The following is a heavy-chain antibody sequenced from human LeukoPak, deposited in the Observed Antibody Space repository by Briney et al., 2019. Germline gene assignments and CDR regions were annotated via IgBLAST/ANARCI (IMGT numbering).Heavy chain of an antibody. V-gene: IGHV3-9*01. J-gene: IGHJ3*02. D-gene: IGHD1-26*01. CDR2: ISWNSGSI. CDR1: GFTFDDYA. CDR3: ARDGSYLSVGAFDI. Sequence: GRSLRLSCAASGFTFDDYAMHWVRQAPGKGLEWVSGISWNSGSIGYADSVKGRFTISRDNAKNSLYLQMNSLRSDDTAVYYCARDGSYLSVGAFDIWGQGTMVTVSS.